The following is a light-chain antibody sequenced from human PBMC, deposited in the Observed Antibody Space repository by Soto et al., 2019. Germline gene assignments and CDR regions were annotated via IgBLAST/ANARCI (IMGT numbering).Light chain of an antibody. V-gene: IGKV3-11*01. J-gene: IGKJ5*01. Sequence: EIVLTQSPATVSLSQGERVTLSCRASQRVSSYLAWYQQKPGQAPRLLIYDASNRATGIPARFTGSGSGTDFTLTISRLEPEDFAVYYCQQRNSWPITFGQGTLLEIK. CDR1: QRVSSY. CDR2: DAS. CDR3: QQRNSWPIT.